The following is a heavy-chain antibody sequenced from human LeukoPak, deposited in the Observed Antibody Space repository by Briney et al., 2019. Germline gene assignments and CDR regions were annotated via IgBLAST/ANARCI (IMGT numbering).Heavy chain of an antibody. CDR1: GFTFDDYA. CDR2: ISWDGGSS. CDR3: AKDISGWYITQLDY. Sequence: GGSLRLSCAASGFTFDDYAMHWVRQAPGKGLEWVSLISWDGGSSYYADSVKGRFTISRGNSKNSLYLQMNSLRAQDTALYYCAKDISGWYITQLDYWGQGTLVTVSS. D-gene: IGHD6-19*01. J-gene: IGHJ4*02. V-gene: IGHV3-43D*03.